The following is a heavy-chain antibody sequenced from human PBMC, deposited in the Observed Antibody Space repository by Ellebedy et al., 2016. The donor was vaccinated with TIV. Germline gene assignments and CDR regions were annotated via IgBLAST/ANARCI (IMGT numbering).Heavy chain of an antibody. CDR2: ISSSGSTI. D-gene: IGHD6-13*01. J-gene: IGHJ3*02. V-gene: IGHV3-48*04. CDR1: GFTFSSYA. CDR3: ARELPRPIIPPRTAAAGGAFDI. Sequence: GESLKISCAASGFTFSSYAMSWVRQAPGKGLEWVSYISSSGSTIYYADSVKGRFTISRDNAKNSLYLQMNSLRAEDTAVYYCARELPRPIIPPRTAAAGGAFDIWGQGTMVTVSS.